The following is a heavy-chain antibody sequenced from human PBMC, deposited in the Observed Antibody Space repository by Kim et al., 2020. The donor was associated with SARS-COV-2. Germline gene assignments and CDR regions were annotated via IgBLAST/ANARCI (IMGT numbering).Heavy chain of an antibody. CDR3: ARAVRVVTPWDNWFDP. CDR1: GFTFSSYA. Sequence: GGSLRLSCAASGFTFSSYAMHWVRQAPGKGLEWVAVISYDGSNKYYADSVKGRFTISRDNSKNTLYLQMNSLRAEDTAVYYCARAVRVVTPWDNWFDPWGQGTLVTVSS. V-gene: IGHV3-30*04. D-gene: IGHD2-21*02. J-gene: IGHJ5*02. CDR2: ISYDGSNK.